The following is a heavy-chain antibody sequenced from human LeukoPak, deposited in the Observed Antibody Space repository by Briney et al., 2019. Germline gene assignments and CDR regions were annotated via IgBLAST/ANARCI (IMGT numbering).Heavy chain of an antibody. CDR3: AARERGGSGTYDY. Sequence: SVKVSCKASGGTFSSYAISWVRQAPGQGLEWMGGIIPIFGTANYAQKFQGRVTITADESTSTAYLELSSLRSEDTAVYFCAARERGGSGTYDYWGQGTLVTVSS. CDR2: IIPIFGTA. J-gene: IGHJ4*02. D-gene: IGHD3-10*01. CDR1: GGTFSSYA. V-gene: IGHV1-69*01.